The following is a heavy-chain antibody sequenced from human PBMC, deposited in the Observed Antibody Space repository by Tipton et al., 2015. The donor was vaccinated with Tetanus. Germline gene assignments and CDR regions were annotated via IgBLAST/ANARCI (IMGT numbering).Heavy chain of an antibody. Sequence: VQLVQSGADVKKPGESLKISCKASGYSFTSHWIGWVRQMPGKGLEGMGMILPDDSDTRYSPSFQGHVPFSVDKSTSTVYLQWSSLKASDTAMYFCARMYSTSSPFDHWGQGTLVAVSS. CDR2: ILPDDSDT. J-gene: IGHJ4*02. CDR1: GYSFTSHW. D-gene: IGHD6-6*01. CDR3: ARMYSTSSPFDH. V-gene: IGHV5-51*01.